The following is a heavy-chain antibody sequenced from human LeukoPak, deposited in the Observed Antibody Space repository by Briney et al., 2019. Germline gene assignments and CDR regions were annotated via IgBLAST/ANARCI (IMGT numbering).Heavy chain of an antibody. CDR2: ISSSSSYI. D-gene: IGHD3-10*01. CDR3: AKDQTPYGSGSYSPIDY. Sequence: GGSLRLSCAASGFTFSSYSMNWVRQAPGKGLEWVSSISSSSSYIYYADSVKGRFTISRDNSKNTLYLQVNSLRAEDTALYYCAKDQTPYGSGSYSPIDYWGQGTLVTVSS. V-gene: IGHV3-21*04. J-gene: IGHJ4*02. CDR1: GFTFSSYS.